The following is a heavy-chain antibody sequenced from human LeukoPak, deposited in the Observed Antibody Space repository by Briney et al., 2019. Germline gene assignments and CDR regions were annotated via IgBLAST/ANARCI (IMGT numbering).Heavy chain of an antibody. CDR1: GGSISSGGYY. D-gene: IGHD3-3*01. V-gene: IGHV4-31*03. J-gene: IGHJ6*02. CDR3: ARDSYDFWSGYYYYGMDV. CDR2: IYYSGST. Sequence: SETLSLTCTVSGGSISSGGYYWSWIRQHPGKGLEWIGYIYYSGSTYYNPSLKSRVTISVDTSKNQFSLKLSSVTAADTAVYYCARDSYDFWSGYYYYGMDVWGQGTTVTASS.